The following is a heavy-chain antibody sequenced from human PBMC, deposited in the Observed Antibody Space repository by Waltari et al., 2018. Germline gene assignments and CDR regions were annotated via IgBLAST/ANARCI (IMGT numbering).Heavy chain of an antibody. CDR2: IYHSGST. Sequence: QVQLQESGPGLVKPSETLSLTCAVSGYSISSGYYWGWIRQPPGKGLEWIGRIYHSGSTYYHPSRNSRVTISVDTSKNHFSLKLGSVTAADTAVYYCARDLGGMAVAGLAVWFDPWGQGTLVTVSS. D-gene: IGHD6-19*01. CDR3: ARDLGGMAVAGLAVWFDP. V-gene: IGHV4-38-2*02. CDR1: GYSISSGYY. J-gene: IGHJ5*02.